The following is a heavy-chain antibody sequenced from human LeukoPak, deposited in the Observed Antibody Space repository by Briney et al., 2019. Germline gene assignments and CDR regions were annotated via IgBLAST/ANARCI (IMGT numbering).Heavy chain of an antibody. Sequence: GGSLRLSCAASGFTVSSNYMSWVRQAPGKGLEWVSVIYSGGSTYYAASVRGRFTISRDNSKNTLYLQMSSLRAEDTAIYYCAKDRIAAACTVDYWGQGTLVTVSS. D-gene: IGHD6-13*01. CDR1: GFTVSSNY. CDR3: AKDRIAAACTVDY. CDR2: IYSGGST. V-gene: IGHV3-53*01. J-gene: IGHJ4*02.